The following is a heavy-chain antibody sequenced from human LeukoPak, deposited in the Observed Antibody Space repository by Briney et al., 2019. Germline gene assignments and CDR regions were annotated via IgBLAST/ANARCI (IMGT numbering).Heavy chain of an antibody. CDR1: GFTFSSYG. J-gene: IGHJ4*02. Sequence: GGSLRLSCAASGFTFSSYGMHWVRQAPGKGLEWVAVIWYDGSNKYYADSVKGRFTISRDNSKNTLYLQMNSLRAEDTAVYYCATEAAAGTYAFDYWGQGTLVTVSS. CDR2: IWYDGSNK. D-gene: IGHD6-13*01. V-gene: IGHV3-33*01. CDR3: ATEAAAGTYAFDY.